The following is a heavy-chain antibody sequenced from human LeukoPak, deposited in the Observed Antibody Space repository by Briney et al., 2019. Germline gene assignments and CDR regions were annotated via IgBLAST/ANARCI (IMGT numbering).Heavy chain of an antibody. CDR3: ARAMGTSTYYYYYMDV. V-gene: IGHV3-53*01. CDR1: GFTVSSYY. Sequence: GGSLRLSCAASGFTVSSYYMSWVRQAPGKGLEWVSVIYSGGSTYYADSVKGRFTISRDNSKNTLYLQMNSLRAEDTAVYYCARAMGTSTYYYYYMDVWGKGTTVTVSS. D-gene: IGHD1-14*01. CDR2: IYSGGST. J-gene: IGHJ6*03.